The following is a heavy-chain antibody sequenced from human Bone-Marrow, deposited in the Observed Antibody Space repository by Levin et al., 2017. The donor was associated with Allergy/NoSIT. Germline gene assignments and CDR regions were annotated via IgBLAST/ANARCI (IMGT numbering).Heavy chain of an antibody. J-gene: IGHJ4*02. Sequence: PGGSLRLSCVASGFDFRSYGMHWVRQAPGKGLEWVALIWYDGTDKFYADSVKGRFTISRDNSGYTLYLHMSSLTPADTAVYYCAREAAAAMVPSHFDNWGQGTLVTVSS. CDR2: IWYDGTDK. CDR3: AREAAAAMVPSHFDN. V-gene: IGHV3-33*01. CDR1: GFDFRSYG. D-gene: IGHD4/OR15-4a*01.